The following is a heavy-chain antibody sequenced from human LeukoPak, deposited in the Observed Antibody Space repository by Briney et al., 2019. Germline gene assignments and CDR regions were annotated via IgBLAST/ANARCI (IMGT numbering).Heavy chain of an antibody. D-gene: IGHD2-21*01. CDR1: GGSISSGGYS. Sequence: SETLSLTCAVSGGSISSGGYSWSWIRQPPGKGLEWIGYIYHSGSTYYNPSLKSRVTISVDRSKNQFSLKLSSVTAADTAVYYCARGYSTSTPYYFDYWGQGTLVTVSS. V-gene: IGHV4-30-2*01. CDR3: ARGYSTSTPYYFDY. CDR2: IYHSGST. J-gene: IGHJ4*02.